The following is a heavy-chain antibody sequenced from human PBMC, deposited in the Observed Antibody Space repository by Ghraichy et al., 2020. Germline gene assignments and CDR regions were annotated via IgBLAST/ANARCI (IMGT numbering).Heavy chain of an antibody. CDR2: ISSSSSTI. Sequence: GSLRLSCAASGFTFSSYSMNWVRQAPGKGLEWVSYISSSSSTIYYADSVKGRFTISRDNAKNSLYLQMNSLRDEDTAVYYCARDQVGRCGGDCPNWFDPWGQGTLVTVSS. J-gene: IGHJ5*02. CDR1: GFTFSSYS. D-gene: IGHD2-21*02. V-gene: IGHV3-48*02. CDR3: ARDQVGRCGGDCPNWFDP.